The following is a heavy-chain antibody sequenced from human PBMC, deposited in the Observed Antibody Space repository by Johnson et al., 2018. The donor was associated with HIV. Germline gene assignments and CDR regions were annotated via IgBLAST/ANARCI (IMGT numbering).Heavy chain of an antibody. V-gene: IGHV3-20*04. J-gene: IGHJ3*02. CDR1: GFTFDDYG. CDR2: INWNGGST. D-gene: IGHD3-22*01. Sequence: VQLVESGGGVVRPGGSLRLSCAASGFTFDDYGMSWVRQAPGKGLEWVSGINWNGGSTGYADSVKGRFTSSRDNAKNSLYLQMNSPRAEDTAVYYCARDRGYWDAFDIWGQGTMVTVSS. CDR3: ARDRGYWDAFDI.